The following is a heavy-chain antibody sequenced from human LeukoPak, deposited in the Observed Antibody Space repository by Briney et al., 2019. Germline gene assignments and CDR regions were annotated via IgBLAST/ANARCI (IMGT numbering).Heavy chain of an antibody. D-gene: IGHD6-19*01. CDR1: GGSISSYY. V-gene: IGHV4-59*01. CDR2: IYYSGST. Sequence: KPSETLSLTCTVSGGSISSYYWSWIRQPPGKGLEWIGYIYYSGSTNYNPSLKSRVTISVDTSMNQFSLKLSSVTAADTAVYYCARGDSGWYILDYWGQGTLVTVSS. J-gene: IGHJ4*02. CDR3: ARGDSGWYILDY.